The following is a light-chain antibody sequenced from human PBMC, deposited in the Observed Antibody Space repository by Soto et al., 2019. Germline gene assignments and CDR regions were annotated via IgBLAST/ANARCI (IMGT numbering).Light chain of an antibody. J-gene: IGKJ4*01. V-gene: IGKV3-20*01. CDR2: GAS. CDR1: QSVSNRY. Sequence: IVLTQSPGTLSLSPGERATLSCRASQSVSNRYLAWYQQKPDQAPRLLIYGASSRATGIPDRFSGSGSGTDFTLTISRLEPEDFAVYFCQQYDLSPLTFGGGTKVEIK. CDR3: QQYDLSPLT.